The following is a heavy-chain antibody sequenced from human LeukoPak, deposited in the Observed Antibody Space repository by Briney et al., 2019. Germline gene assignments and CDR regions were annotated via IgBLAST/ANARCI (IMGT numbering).Heavy chain of an antibody. J-gene: IGHJ5*02. V-gene: IGHV4-30-2*01. D-gene: IGHD2-21*02. CDR1: GGSISSGGYS. CDR3: ARAIPWYCGGDCYSGWFDP. Sequence: PSETLSLTCAVSGGSISSGGYSWSWIRQPPGKGLEWIGYIYHSGSTYYNPSLKSRVTISVDRSKNQFSLKLSSVTAADTAVYYCARAIPWYCGGDCYSGWFDPWGQGTLVTVSP. CDR2: IYHSGST.